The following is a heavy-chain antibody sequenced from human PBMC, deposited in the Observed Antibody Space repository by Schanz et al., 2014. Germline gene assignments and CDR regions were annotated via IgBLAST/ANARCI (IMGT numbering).Heavy chain of an antibody. D-gene: IGHD2-8*01. Sequence: EVQLLESGGGLVQPGGSLKLSCAASGLIFSNYVMSWVRQAPGKGLEWVSYISSSSSTRYYADSVKGRFTISRDNAKNTLYLQMNTLRAEDTAVYYCARVKYCTIPTCYRAETEGIYYMVVWGKGTTVTVSS. CDR2: ISSSSSTR. CDR3: ARVKYCTIPTCYRAETEGIYYMVV. J-gene: IGHJ6*03. V-gene: IGHV3-48*04. CDR1: GLIFSNYV.